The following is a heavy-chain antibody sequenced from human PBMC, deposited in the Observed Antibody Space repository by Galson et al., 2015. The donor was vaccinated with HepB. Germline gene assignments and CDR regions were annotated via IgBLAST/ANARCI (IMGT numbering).Heavy chain of an antibody. CDR3: ARDHPPYCGGDCYSSAFDY. CDR2: INAGNGNT. V-gene: IGHV1-3*01. CDR1: GYTFTSYA. D-gene: IGHD2-21*02. Sequence: SVKVSCKASGYTFTSYAMHWVRQAPGQRLEWMGWINAGNGNTKYSQKFQGRVTITRDTSASTAYMELSSLRSEDTAVYYCARDHPPYCGGDCYSSAFDYWGQGTLVTVSS. J-gene: IGHJ4*02.